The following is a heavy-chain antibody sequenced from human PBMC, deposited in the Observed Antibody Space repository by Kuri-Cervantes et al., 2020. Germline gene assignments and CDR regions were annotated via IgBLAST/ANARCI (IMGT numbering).Heavy chain of an antibody. CDR2: IKEDGSET. V-gene: IGHV3-7*01. CDR1: GFTFSSYW. J-gene: IGHJ4*02. Sequence: GGSLRLSCAASGFTFSSYWMTWVRQAPGKGLEWVANIKEDGSETSYVGSVKGRFTISRDNAKNSLYLQMDGLRAEDTAVYYCARAPKAEYWGQGTLVTVSS. D-gene: IGHD6-25*01. CDR3: ARAPKAEY.